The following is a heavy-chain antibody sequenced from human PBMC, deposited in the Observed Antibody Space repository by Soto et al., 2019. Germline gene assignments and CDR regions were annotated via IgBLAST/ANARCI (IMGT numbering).Heavy chain of an antibody. CDR1: GGSFSGYY. CDR3: ARRSTQLWFGEFDY. CDR2: INHSGST. J-gene: IGHJ4*02. Sequence: PSETLSLTCAVYGGSFSGYYWSWIRQPPGKGLEWIGEINHSGSTNYNPSLKSRVTISVDTSKNQFSLKLSSVTAADTAVYYCARRSTQLWFGEFDYWGQGTLVTVSS. V-gene: IGHV4-34*01. D-gene: IGHD3-10*01.